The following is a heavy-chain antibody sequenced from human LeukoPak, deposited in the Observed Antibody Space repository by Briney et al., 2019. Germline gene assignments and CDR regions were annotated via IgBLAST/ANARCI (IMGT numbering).Heavy chain of an antibody. CDR1: GFTFGNSW. Sequence: GGSLRLSCAASGFTFGNSWVHWVRQTPGKGLVWVSRIRGDGYDTNYADSVEGRFTISRDNARHTLYLQMNSLRADDTAVYYCASDRVLGSGSLDNWGQGTLVTVSS. D-gene: IGHD3-10*01. CDR2: IRGDGYDT. V-gene: IGHV3-74*01. CDR3: ASDRVLGSGSLDN. J-gene: IGHJ4*02.